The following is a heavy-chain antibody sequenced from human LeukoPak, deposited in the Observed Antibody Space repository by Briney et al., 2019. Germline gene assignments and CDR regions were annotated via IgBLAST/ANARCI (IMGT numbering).Heavy chain of an antibody. Sequence: PGGSLRLSCAASGFTFSNYGMHWVRQAPGNGLEWVAIIWYDESNKNYADSVKGRFTISRDNSKNMLYLQMNSLRAEDTAVYYCVKDGTLTTTDFQHWGQGTLVTVSS. D-gene: IGHD4-11*01. CDR2: IWYDESNK. J-gene: IGHJ1*01. V-gene: IGHV3-33*06. CDR1: GFTFSNYG. CDR3: VKDGTLTTTDFQH.